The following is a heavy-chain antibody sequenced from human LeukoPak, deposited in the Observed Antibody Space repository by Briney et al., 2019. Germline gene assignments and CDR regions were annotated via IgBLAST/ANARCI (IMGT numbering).Heavy chain of an antibody. CDR1: GFTFSSYT. V-gene: IGHV3-48*02. D-gene: IGHD3-16*01. Sequence: GGSLRLSCAASGFTFSSYTMNWVRQAPAKGLEWLSYISGSSSTIYYADSVKGRFTISRDNAKNSLYLQMNSLRDEDTAVYYCARRASGGGYYFDYWGQGTLVTVSS. CDR3: ARRASGGGYYFDY. J-gene: IGHJ4*02. CDR2: ISGSSSTI.